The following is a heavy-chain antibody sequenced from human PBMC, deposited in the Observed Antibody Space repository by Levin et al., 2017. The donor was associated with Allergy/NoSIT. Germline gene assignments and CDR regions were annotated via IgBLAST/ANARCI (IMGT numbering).Heavy chain of an antibody. CDR1: GFTFSSYS. V-gene: IGHV3-48*02. D-gene: IGHD3-10*01. CDR2: ISSGGTTI. Sequence: GGSLRLSCAGFGFTFSSYSMNWVRQAPGKGLEWVSYISSGGTTIYYGDSVKGRFTISRDNAMESLYLRMNSLRDEDTAVYYCARDSYYFGSGSFDYWGQGTLVTVSS. CDR3: ARDSYYFGSGSFDY. J-gene: IGHJ4*02.